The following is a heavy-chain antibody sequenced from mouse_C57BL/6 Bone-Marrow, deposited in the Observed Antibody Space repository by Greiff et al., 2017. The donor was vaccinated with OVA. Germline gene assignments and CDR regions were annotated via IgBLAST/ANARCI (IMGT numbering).Heavy chain of an antibody. CDR1: GFTFSSYA. D-gene: IGHD2-3*01. CDR3: ARDYDGYSAWFAY. CDR2: ISDGGSYT. J-gene: IGHJ3*01. V-gene: IGHV5-4*01. Sequence: EVHLVESGGGLVKPGGSLKLSCAASGFTFSSYAMSWVRQTPEKRLEWVATISDGGSYTYYPDNVKGRFTISRDNAKNNLYLQMSHLKSEDTAMYYCARDYDGYSAWFAYWGQGTLVTVSA.